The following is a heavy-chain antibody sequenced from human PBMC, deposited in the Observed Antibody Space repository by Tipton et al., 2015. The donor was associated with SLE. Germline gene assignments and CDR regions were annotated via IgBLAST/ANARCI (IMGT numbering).Heavy chain of an antibody. CDR2: ISYDGSNK. CDR3: AKRAGSGWYNYY. V-gene: IGHV3-30-3*02. D-gene: IGHD6-19*01. CDR1: GFTFSNYA. J-gene: IGHJ4*02. Sequence: SLRLSCAASGFTFSNYAMHWVRQAPGKGLEWVAVISYDGSNKYYADSVKGRFTISRDNSKNTLYLQMNSLRAEDTAVYYCAKRAGSGWYNYYWGQGTLVTVSS.